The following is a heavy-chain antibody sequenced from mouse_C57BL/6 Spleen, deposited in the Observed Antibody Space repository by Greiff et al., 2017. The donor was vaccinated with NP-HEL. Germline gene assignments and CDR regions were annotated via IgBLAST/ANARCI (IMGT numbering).Heavy chain of an antibody. V-gene: IGHV1-4*01. CDR3: ARGWDGSYFDV. Sequence: QVQLQQSGAELARPGASVKMSCKASGYTFTSYTMHWVKQRPGQGLEWIGYINPRSGYTKYNHKFKDKATLTADKSSSTAYMQLSSLTSEDSAVYYCARGWDGSYFDVWGTGTTVTVSS. CDR2: INPRSGYT. D-gene: IGHD3-3*01. CDR1: GYTFTSYT. J-gene: IGHJ1*03.